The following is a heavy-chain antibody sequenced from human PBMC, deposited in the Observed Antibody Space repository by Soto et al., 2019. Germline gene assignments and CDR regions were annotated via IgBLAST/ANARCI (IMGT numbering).Heavy chain of an antibody. CDR1: GFDFSSHD. D-gene: IGHD3-16*01. Sequence: EVQMVEFGGGLVQPGGSLRLSCAASGFDFSSHDMNWVRRAPGKGLEWIAYINRRGVTHYADSVEGRFSISRDNVQSALFLQMLSLRDEDTAVYYCARDAAEINSYYIDFWGQGVLVTVSS. CDR2: INRRGVT. CDR3: ARDAAEINSYYIDF. V-gene: IGHV3-48*02. J-gene: IGHJ4*02.